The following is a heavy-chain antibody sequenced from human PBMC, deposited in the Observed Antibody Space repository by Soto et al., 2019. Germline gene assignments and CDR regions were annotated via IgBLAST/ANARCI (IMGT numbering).Heavy chain of an antibody. D-gene: IGHD2-15*01. J-gene: IGHJ6*02. V-gene: IGHV4-59*08. CDR1: GGSISSYY. CDR2: IYYSGST. CDR3: ARMSVAATPTHYGMDV. Sequence: SETLSLTCTVSGGSISSYYWSWIRQPPGKGLEWIGYIYYSGSTNYNPSLKSRVTISVDTSKNQFSLKLSSVTAADTAVYYCARMSVAATPTHYGMDVWGQGTTVTVSS.